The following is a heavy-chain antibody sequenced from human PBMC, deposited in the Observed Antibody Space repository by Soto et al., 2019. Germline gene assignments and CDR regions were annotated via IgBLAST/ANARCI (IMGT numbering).Heavy chain of an antibody. Sequence: SETLSLTCSVCGGSISSSTYYWGWIRQPPGQGLEWIGSIYYSGSTYYNPSLKSRVTISVDTSKHQFSLKLSSGTAADTAVYYWALLAYCGGDCYFDYWGQGSLVTVAS. CDR1: GGSISSSTYY. J-gene: IGHJ4*02. D-gene: IGHD2-21*02. V-gene: IGHV4-39*01. CDR3: ALLAYCGGDCYFDY. CDR2: IYYSGST.